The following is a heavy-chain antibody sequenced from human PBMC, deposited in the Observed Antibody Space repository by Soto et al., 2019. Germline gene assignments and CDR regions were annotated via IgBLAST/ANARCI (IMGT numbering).Heavy chain of an antibody. D-gene: IGHD6-13*01. J-gene: IGHJ3*02. CDR2: IYWDDDK. CDR3: AHRRSIAAAGTGALDI. Sequence: QITLKESGPTLVKPTQTLTLTCTFSGFSLGTSGVGMAWIRQPPGKALEWLALIYWDDDKRYSPSLKSRLTITKDTYKNQVVLTMTNLDPVDTATYYCAHRRSIAAAGTGALDIWGQGTMVTVSS. CDR1: GFSLGTSGVG. V-gene: IGHV2-5*02.